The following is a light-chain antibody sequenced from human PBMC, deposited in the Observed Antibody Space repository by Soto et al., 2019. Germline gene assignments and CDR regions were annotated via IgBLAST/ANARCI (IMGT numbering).Light chain of an antibody. V-gene: IGLV1-40*01. CDR3: QSYDSSLSGCV. J-gene: IGLJ1*01. CDR2: GNS. Sequence: QSALTQPPSVSGAPGQRVTISCTGSSSNIGAGYDVHWYQPLPGTAPKLLIYGNSNRPSGVPDRFSGSKSGTSASLAITGLQAEDEADYYCQSYDSSLSGCVFGTGTKLTVL. CDR1: SSNIGAGYD.